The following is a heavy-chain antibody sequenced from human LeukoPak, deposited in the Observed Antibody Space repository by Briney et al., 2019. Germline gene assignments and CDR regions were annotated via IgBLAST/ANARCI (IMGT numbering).Heavy chain of an antibody. CDR1: SGSISSYY. CDR2: IHYSGST. V-gene: IGHV4-59*01. CDR3: ASDGAPYCGDTNCCAFDS. D-gene: IGHD2-21*01. J-gene: IGHJ4*02. Sequence: SETLSLTCTVSSGSISSYYWSWIRQPPRKGLEWIGYIHYSGSTTYNPSLESRVTISVDTSKNQFSLKLNSVTAADTAVYYCASDGAPYCGDTNCCAFDSWGQGTLVTVSS.